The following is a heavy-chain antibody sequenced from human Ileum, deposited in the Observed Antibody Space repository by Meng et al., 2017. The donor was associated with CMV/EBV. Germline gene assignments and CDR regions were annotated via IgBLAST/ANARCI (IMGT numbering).Heavy chain of an antibody. Sequence: QVLLQESGPRPVKPSQTLSLSCTVSGGSIISGSHYWSWIRQSAGKGLEWIGRIHTSGSTNYNPSLESRVTISIDTSRNQFSLKLTSVTAADTAVYFCARGKAVGTGHWGQGTLVTVSS. CDR1: GGSIISGSHY. CDR2: IHTSGST. D-gene: IGHD6-13*01. CDR3: ARGKAVGTGH. J-gene: IGHJ4*02. V-gene: IGHV4-61*02.